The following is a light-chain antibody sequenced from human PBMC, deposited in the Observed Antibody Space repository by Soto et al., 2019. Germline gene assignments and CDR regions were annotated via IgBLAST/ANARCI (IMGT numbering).Light chain of an antibody. Sequence: PGERATLSCRASQSVTTFLAWYQQKPGQAPRLLIYDVSSRATGIPARFSGSGSGTDFTLTISSLEPEDFVVYYCQQRINWPLTFGGGTKVEIK. CDR2: DVS. V-gene: IGKV3-11*01. J-gene: IGKJ4*01. CDR1: QSVTTF. CDR3: QQRINWPLT.